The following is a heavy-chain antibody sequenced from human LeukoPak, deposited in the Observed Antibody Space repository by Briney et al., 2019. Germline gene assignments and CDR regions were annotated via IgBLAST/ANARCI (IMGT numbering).Heavy chain of an antibody. V-gene: IGHV4-59*01. CDR2: IYYSGST. J-gene: IGHJ4*02. Sequence: SETLSLTCTVSGGSLSSYYWSWIRQPPGKGLEWIGYIYYSGSTDYNPSLKSRVTISVDTSKNQFSLKLSSVTAADTAVYYCAREHLEYFDYWGQGTLVTVSS. CDR3: AREHLEYFDY. CDR1: GGSLSSYY.